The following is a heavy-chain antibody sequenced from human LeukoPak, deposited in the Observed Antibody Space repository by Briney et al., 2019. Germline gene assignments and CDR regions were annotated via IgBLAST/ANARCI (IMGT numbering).Heavy chain of an antibody. D-gene: IGHD3-10*01. J-gene: IGHJ6*03. CDR3: ARDLEYYYGSGSRTYYYYYMDV. V-gene: IGHV4-4*07. CDR2: IYTSGST. CDR1: GGSISSYY. Sequence: PSETLSLTCTVSGGSISSYYWSWIRQSPGKGLEWIGRIYTSGSTNYNPSLKSRVTMSVDTSKNQFSLKLSSVTAADTAVYYCARDLEYYYGSGSRTYYYYYMDVWGKGTTVTISS.